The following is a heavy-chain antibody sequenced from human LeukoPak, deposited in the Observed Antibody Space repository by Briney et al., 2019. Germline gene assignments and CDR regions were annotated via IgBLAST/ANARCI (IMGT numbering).Heavy chain of an antibody. V-gene: IGHV3-33*03. CDR1: GFTFSSYG. CDR2: IWYDGSNK. CDR3: AKGLAAAGPTIDY. D-gene: IGHD6-13*01. J-gene: IGHJ4*02. Sequence: RAGGSLRLSCAASGFTFSSYGMHWVRQAPGKGLEWVAVIWYDGSNKYYADSVKGRFTISRDNAKNSLYLQMNSLRAEDTALYYCAKGLAAAGPTIDYWGQGTLVTVSS.